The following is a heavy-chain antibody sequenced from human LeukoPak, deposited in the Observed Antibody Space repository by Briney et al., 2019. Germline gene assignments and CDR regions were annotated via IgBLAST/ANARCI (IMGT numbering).Heavy chain of an antibody. D-gene: IGHD3-22*01. J-gene: IGHJ4*02. CDR2: IKQDGSEK. CDR1: GFTFSSYW. Sequence: GGSLRLSCAASGFTFSSYWMSWVRQAPGKGLEWVANIKQDGSEKYYVDSVKGRFTISRDNAKNSLYLQMNSLRAEDTAVYYCARGYYYDSSGYYCDCWGQGTLVTVSS. CDR3: ARGYYYDSSGYYCDC. V-gene: IGHV3-7*01.